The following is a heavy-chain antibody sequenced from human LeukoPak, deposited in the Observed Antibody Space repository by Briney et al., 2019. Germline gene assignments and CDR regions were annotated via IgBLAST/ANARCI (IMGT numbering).Heavy chain of an antibody. CDR2: TRNKANSYTT. Sequence: GGSLRLSCAASGFTFSDNYMDWVRQAPGKGLEWVGRTRNKANSYTTEYAASVKGRFTISRDDSKNSLYLQMNSLKTEDTAVYYCARGASQHFGELLFDYWGQGTLVTVSS. V-gene: IGHV3-72*01. CDR1: GFTFSDNY. D-gene: IGHD3-10*01. CDR3: ARGASQHFGELLFDY. J-gene: IGHJ4*02.